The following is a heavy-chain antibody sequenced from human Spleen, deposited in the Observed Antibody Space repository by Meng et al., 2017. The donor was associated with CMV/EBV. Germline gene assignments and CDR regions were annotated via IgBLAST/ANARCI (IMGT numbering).Heavy chain of an antibody. D-gene: IGHD2-2*01. Sequence: GESLKISCAASGFTFDDYGMSWVRQAPGKGLEWVSDINWNGGSTGYADSVKGRFTNSRDNAKNSLYLQMDNLRVEDTAVYYCAKPRAAIVAVSAPPGYWGQGTLVTVSS. V-gene: IGHV3-20*04. J-gene: IGHJ4*02. CDR2: INWNGGST. CDR3: AKPRAAIVAVSAPPGY. CDR1: GFTFDDYG.